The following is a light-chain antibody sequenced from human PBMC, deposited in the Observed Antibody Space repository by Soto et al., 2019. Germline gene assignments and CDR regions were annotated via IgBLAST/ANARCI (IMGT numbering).Light chain of an antibody. J-gene: IGKJ4*01. CDR2: AAS. CDR3: QQYDNWPLT. Sequence: DTQMTQSPSSLSASVGDRISITCRASQSISSYLNWYQQKPGKAPKLLIYAASTLQSGVPSRFSGSGSGTEFTLTISSLQSEDFAVYYCQQYDNWPLTFGGGTKVDIK. CDR1: QSISSY. V-gene: IGKV1-39*01.